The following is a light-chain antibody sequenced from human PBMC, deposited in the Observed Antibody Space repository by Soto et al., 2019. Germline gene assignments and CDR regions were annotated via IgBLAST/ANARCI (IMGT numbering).Light chain of an antibody. CDR3: SSYTTSSTYV. Sequence: QSALTQPASVSGSPGQSITISCTGSSSDVGGYNYVSWYQQYPGRSPKLMIFEVSLRPAGVSNRFSGSKSGNAASLTISGLQAEDEADYYCSSYTTSSTYVFGTGTKVTVL. V-gene: IGLV2-14*01. J-gene: IGLJ1*01. CDR1: SSDVGGYNY. CDR2: EVS.